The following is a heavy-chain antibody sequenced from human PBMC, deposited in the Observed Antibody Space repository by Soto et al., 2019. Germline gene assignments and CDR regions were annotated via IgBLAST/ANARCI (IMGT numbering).Heavy chain of an antibody. D-gene: IGHD1-26*01. CDR2: ISYDGSNK. Sequence: QVQLVESGGGVVQPGRSLRLSCAASGFTFSSYGMHWVRQAPGKGLEWVAVISYDGSNKYYADSVKGRFTISRDNSKNTLCLQMNSLRAEDTAVYYCAKDPPTTYYYYYGMDVWGQGTTVTVSS. CDR1: GFTFSSYG. CDR3: AKDPPTTYYYYYGMDV. V-gene: IGHV3-30*18. J-gene: IGHJ6*02.